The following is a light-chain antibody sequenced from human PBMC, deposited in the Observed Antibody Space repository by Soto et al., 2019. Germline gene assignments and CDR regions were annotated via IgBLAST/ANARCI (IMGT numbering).Light chain of an antibody. J-gene: IGKJ4*01. CDR2: AAS. CDR1: QGISSN. Sequence: IQLTQSPSSLSASVGDRVTITCRASQGISSNLAWYQQKPGKAPNLLIYAASTLQSGVPSRFSGSGSGTDFTLTISSLQHEDFATYFCQQLNGYFFTFGGGTKVEIK. V-gene: IGKV1-9*01. CDR3: QQLNGYFFT.